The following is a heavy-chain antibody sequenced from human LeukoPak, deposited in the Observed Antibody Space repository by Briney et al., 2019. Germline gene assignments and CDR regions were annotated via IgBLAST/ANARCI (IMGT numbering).Heavy chain of an antibody. J-gene: IGHJ3*02. Sequence: SETLSLTCTVSGGSISSGSYYWSWIRQPAGKGLGWIGRIYTGGSTNYNPSLKSRVTISVDTSKNQFSLKLSSVTAADTAVYYCARVHSSAPTYYYDSSGYYGIWGQGTMVTVSS. D-gene: IGHD3-22*01. V-gene: IGHV4-61*02. CDR3: ARVHSSAPTYYYDSSGYYGI. CDR1: GGSISSGSYY. CDR2: IYTGGST.